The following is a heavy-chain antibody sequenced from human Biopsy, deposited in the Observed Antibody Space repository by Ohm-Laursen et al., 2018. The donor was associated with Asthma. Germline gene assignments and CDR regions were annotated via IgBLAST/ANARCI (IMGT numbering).Heavy chain of an antibody. J-gene: IGHJ4*02. D-gene: IGHD3-22*01. V-gene: IGHV4-31*03. CDR2: IYYSGST. CDR3: ARAQDYYDSRGYYRSFDY. CDR1: YGSITSGGYY. Sequence: SQTLSLTCPVSYGSITSGGYYWTWIRQHPGKGLEWIGFIYYSGSTYYNPSLKSRVNISIDTSTNQFSLKLSSVTAADTAVYYCARAQDYYDSRGYYRSFDYWGQGTLVTVSS.